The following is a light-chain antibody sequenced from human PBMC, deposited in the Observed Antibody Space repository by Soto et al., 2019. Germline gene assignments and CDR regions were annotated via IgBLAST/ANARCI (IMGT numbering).Light chain of an antibody. V-gene: IGLV2-14*01. J-gene: IGLJ2*01. Sequence: QSALTQPGSVSGSPGQSITISCTGTSSDVGGYNYVSWYQQHPGKAPKLMIYDVSNRPSGVSNRFSGSKSGNTASLTISGLQAEDVADYYCSSYTSSSVVFGGGTKVTVL. CDR2: DVS. CDR1: SSDVGGYNY. CDR3: SSYTSSSVV.